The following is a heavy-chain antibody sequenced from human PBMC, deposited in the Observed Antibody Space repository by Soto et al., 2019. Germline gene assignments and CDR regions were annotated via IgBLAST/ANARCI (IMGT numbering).Heavy chain of an antibody. CDR2: ISYDGGNK. CDR3: AKGGYCISTSCYPVYYYYGMDV. Sequence: QVQLVESGGGVVQPGRSLRLSCAASGFTFSSYGMHWVRQAPGKGLEWVAVISYDGGNKYYADSVKGRFTISRDNSKNTLYLQMNSLRAEDTAVYYCAKGGYCISTSCYPVYYYYGMDVWGQGTTVTVSS. CDR1: GFTFSSYG. V-gene: IGHV3-30*18. D-gene: IGHD2-2*01. J-gene: IGHJ6*02.